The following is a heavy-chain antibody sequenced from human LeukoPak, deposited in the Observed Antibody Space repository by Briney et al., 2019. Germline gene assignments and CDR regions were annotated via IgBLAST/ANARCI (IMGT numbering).Heavy chain of an antibody. D-gene: IGHD5-18*01. CDR1: GFTFSSYS. V-gene: IGHV3-21*01. Sequence: GGSLRLSCAASGFTFSSYSMNWVRQAPGKGLEWVSSISSSSSYIYYADSVKGRFTISRDNAKNSLYLQMNSLRAEDTAVYYCARADWDTAMIDYWGQGTPVTVSS. CDR2: ISSSSSYI. CDR3: ARADWDTAMIDY. J-gene: IGHJ4*02.